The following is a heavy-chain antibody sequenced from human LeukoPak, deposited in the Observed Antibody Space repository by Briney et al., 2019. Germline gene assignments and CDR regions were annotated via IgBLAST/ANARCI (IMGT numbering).Heavy chain of an antibody. J-gene: IGHJ4*02. Sequence: PGGSLRLFCAASGFPFSNYAMTWVRQAPGKGLERVSGISDSGDRTYYADSVKGRFTISRDNSKNMLYLQMNSLRVEDTALYYCAKGLGTSGYHDYWGQGTLVTVSS. CDR3: AKGLGTSGYHDY. D-gene: IGHD3-22*01. CDR2: ISDSGDRT. V-gene: IGHV3-23*01. CDR1: GFPFSNYA.